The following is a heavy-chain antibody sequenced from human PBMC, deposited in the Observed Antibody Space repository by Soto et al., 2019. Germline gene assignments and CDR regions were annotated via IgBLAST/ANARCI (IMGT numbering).Heavy chain of an antibody. J-gene: IGHJ6*02. CDR3: AKELDSSSWPLYYYYYYGMDV. Sequence: QVQLVESGGGVVQPGRSLRLSCAASGFTFSSYGMHWVRQAPGKGLEWVAVISYDGSNKYYADSVKGRFTISRDNSKNTLYLQMNSLRAEDTAVYYCAKELDSSSWPLYYYYYYGMDVWGQGTTVTVSS. D-gene: IGHD6-13*01. V-gene: IGHV3-30*18. CDR1: GFTFSSYG. CDR2: ISYDGSNK.